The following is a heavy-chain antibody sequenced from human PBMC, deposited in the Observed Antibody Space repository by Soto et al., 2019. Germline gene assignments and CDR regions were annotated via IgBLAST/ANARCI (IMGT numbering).Heavy chain of an antibody. CDR1: GASIRGYY. D-gene: IGHD4-17*01. J-gene: IGHJ4*02. Sequence: SETLSLTCTVSGASIRGYYWSWIRQPPGKGLEWIGYVDYYGSSNYNPSLKSRVTMSVDTSKNQFSLTLNSVTAADTAVYYCARRGSYGEYQDWGQGSLVTVSS. CDR3: ARRGSYGEYQD. CDR2: VDYYGSS. V-gene: IGHV4-59*08.